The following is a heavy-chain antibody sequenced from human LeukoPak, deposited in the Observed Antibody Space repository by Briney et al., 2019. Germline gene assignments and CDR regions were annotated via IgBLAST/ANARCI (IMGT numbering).Heavy chain of an antibody. J-gene: IGHJ4*02. CDR3: ARRDGYNPFDY. V-gene: IGHV1-69*02. D-gene: IGHD5-24*01. CDR2: IIPILGIA. CDR1: GGTFSSYT. Sequence: KVSCKASGGTFSSYTISWVRQAPGQGLVWMGRIIPILGIANYAQKFQGRVTITADKSTSTAYMELSSLRSEDAAVYYCARRDGYNPFDYWGQGTLVTASS.